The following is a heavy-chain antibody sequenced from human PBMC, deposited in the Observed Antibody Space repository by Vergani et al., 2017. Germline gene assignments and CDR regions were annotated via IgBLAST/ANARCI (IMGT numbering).Heavy chain of an antibody. V-gene: IGHV1-2*02. D-gene: IGHD6-13*01. Sequence: QVQLVQSGAEVKKPGASVKVSCKASGYTFTGYYMYWVRQAPGHGLEWMGWINPNSGRTNYAQKFQGRVTMTRDTSISTAYMELSRLTYDDTAVYYCARGEAAWGQGTLVTVSS. CDR2: INPNSGRT. CDR3: ARGEAA. J-gene: IGHJ4*02. CDR1: GYTFTGYY.